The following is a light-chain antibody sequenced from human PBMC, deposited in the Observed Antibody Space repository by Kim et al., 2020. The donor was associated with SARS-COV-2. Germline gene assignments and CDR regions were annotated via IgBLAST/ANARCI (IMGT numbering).Light chain of an antibody. J-gene: IGLJ3*02. Sequence: QSVLTQPPSVSAAPGQKVTISCSGSSSNIGSVYVSWYQQLPGTAPKLLIYDNSQRPSGIPDRFSGSKSGTSATLDITGLQTGDEADYYCGTWDNSLSGGVLGGGTKFTV. V-gene: IGLV1-51*01. CDR1: SSNIGSVY. CDR2: DNS. CDR3: GTWDNSLSGGV.